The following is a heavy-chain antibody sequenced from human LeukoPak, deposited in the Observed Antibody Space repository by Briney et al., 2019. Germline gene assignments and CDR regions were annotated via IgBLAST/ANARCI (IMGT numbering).Heavy chain of an antibody. D-gene: IGHD6-13*01. CDR2: ISPSSSYM. V-gene: IGHV3-21*01. J-gene: IGHJ3*02. CDR1: GFTFSDYT. Sequence: TGGSLRLSCAASGFTFSDYTMNWVRQAPGKGLEWVSSISPSSSYMYYADSVKGRFTISRDNSKNTLYLQMNGLRAEDTAVYYCARPLSKNPSSPDAFDIWGQGTMVTVSS. CDR3: ARPLSKNPSSPDAFDI.